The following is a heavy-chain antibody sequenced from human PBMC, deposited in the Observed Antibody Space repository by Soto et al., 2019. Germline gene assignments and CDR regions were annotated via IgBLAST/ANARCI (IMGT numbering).Heavy chain of an antibody. D-gene: IGHD5-18*01. CDR3: AHRGYMYGNWDHGYFDY. V-gene: IGHV2-5*02. Sequence: QITLKESGPTRVKPTQTLALTCTFSGFSLTTSGVGVGWIRKTPGKALEWLAVIYWDDDKRYNPSLKNRLTITKDTSKNQVVRIRADVDPVDTGTYFCAHRGYMYGNWDHGYFDYWGQGTLVTVSS. CDR1: GFSLTTSGVG. CDR2: IYWDDDK. J-gene: IGHJ4*02.